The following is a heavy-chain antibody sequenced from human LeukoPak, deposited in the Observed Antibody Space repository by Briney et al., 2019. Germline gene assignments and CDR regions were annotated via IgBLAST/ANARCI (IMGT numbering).Heavy chain of an antibody. D-gene: IGHD6-13*01. V-gene: IGHV4-31*03. CDR3: ARDHLAAAGTSSWFDP. J-gene: IGHJ5*02. CDR1: GGSISSGGYY. Sequence: SQTLSLTCTVSGGSISSGGYYWSWIRQRPGTGLEWLGYIYYSGSTYYNPSLKSRVTISVGTSKNQFSLKLSSVTAADTAVYYCARDHLAAAGTSSWFDPWGQGTLVTVSS. CDR2: IYYSGST.